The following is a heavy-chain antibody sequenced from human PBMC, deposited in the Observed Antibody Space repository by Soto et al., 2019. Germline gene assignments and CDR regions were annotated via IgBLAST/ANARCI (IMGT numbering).Heavy chain of an antibody. V-gene: IGHV3-21*01. CDR2: IRSSSSYI. CDR1: GFTFSSYS. Sequence: GGSLRLSCAASGFTFSSYSMNWVRQAPGKGLEWVSSIRSSSSYIYYADSVKGRFTISRDNAKNSLYLQMNSLRAEDTAVYYCASYSSSSGYYYYGMDVWGQGTTVTVSS. J-gene: IGHJ6*02. D-gene: IGHD6-6*01. CDR3: ASYSSSSGYYYYGMDV.